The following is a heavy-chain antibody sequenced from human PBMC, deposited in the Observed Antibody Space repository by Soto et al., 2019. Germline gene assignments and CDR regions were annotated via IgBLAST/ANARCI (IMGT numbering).Heavy chain of an antibody. V-gene: IGHV5-51*01. CDR2: IYPGDSDT. Sequence: GESLKISCKGSGYSFTSYWIGWVRQMPGKGLEWMGIIYPGDSDTRYSPSFQGQVTISADKSISTAYLQWSSLKASDTAMYYCARHHYGSGSYFEGYYYYYGTDVWGQGTTLTVSS. CDR3: ARHHYGSGSYFEGYYYYYGTDV. D-gene: IGHD3-10*01. J-gene: IGHJ6*02. CDR1: GYSFTSYW.